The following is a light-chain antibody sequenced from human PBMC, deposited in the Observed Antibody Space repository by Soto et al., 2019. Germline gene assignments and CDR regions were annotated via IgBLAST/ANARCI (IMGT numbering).Light chain of an antibody. CDR2: SNN. J-gene: IGLJ3*02. CDR1: SSNIGSNT. Sequence: QSVLTQPPSASGTAGQRVTISCSGGSSNIGSNTVNWYQQLPGTAPKLLIYSNNQQHSAVPDGFSGSKSGTSASLAISGLQSEDEAHYYCAAWDDSLNGGVFGGGTKLTV. CDR3: AAWDDSLNGGV. V-gene: IGLV1-44*01.